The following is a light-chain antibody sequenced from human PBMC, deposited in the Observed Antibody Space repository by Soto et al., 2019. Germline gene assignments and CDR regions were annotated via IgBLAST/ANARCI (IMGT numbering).Light chain of an antibody. J-gene: IGKJ2*01. CDR3: QQYSSSPTYT. CDR2: GAS. CDR1: QSVSSSY. Sequence: EIVLTQSPGTLSLSPGERATLSCRASQSVSSSYLAWYQQKPGQAPRLLIYGASSRATGIPDRFSGSGSGTDFTLTISRLEPEDFAVYYCQQYSSSPTYTFGQGPQLEIK. V-gene: IGKV3-20*01.